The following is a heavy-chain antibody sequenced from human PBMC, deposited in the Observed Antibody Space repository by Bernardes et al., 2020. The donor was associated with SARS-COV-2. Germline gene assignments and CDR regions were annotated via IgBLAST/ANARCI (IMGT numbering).Heavy chain of an antibody. Sequence: SEALSLICTVFGGFISSHYWSWIRQPPGKGLEWIGAIYYSGSTTYNPSLKSRVTLSVDTSKSQFSLKLSSVTAADTAVYFCARWDDSSVYSWLDPWGQGTLVTVSS. J-gene: IGHJ5*02. CDR3: ARWDDSSVYSWLDP. CDR1: GGFISSHY. CDR2: IYYSGST. V-gene: IGHV4-59*11. D-gene: IGHD3-22*01.